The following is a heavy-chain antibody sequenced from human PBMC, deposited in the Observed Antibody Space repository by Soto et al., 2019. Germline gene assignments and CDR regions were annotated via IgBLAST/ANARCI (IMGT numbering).Heavy chain of an antibody. CDR3: AREGSYDYGDETNYWYVDL. CDR1: GGTFSGYA. CDR2: IIPIFGTA. V-gene: IGHV1-69*06. J-gene: IGHJ2*01. D-gene: IGHD4-17*01. Sequence: SVKVSCKASGGTFSGYAISWVRQAPGQGLEWMGGIIPIFGTANYAQKFQGRVTITADKSTSTAYMELSSLRSEDTAVYYCAREGSYDYGDETNYWYVDLWGRGTLVTVSS.